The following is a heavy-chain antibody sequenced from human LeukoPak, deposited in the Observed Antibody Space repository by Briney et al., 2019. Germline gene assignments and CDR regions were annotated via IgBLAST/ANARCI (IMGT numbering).Heavy chain of an antibody. J-gene: IGHJ4*02. V-gene: IGHV3-48*01. CDR3: ARDKGRIVGATDY. CDR2: ISSSSSTI. D-gene: IGHD1-26*01. CDR1: GFTFGSYS. Sequence: GGSLRLSCAASGFTFGSYSMNWVRQAPGKGLEWVSYISSSSSTIYNADSVKGRFTISRDNTKNSLYLQMNSLRAEDTAVYYCARDKGRIVGATDYWGQGTLVTVSS.